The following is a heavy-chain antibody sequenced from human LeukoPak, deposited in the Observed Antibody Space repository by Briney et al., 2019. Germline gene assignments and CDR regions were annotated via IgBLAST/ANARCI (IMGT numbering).Heavy chain of an antibody. Sequence: PGGSLRLSCAASGFTFSSYAMSWVRQAPGEGLQWVSAIVGSGDSTYYADSVKGRFTISRDNSKNTLYLQINSLTAEDTAVYYCAKGPDYGDYGSWYFDLWGRGTLVTVSS. J-gene: IGHJ2*01. D-gene: IGHD4-17*01. CDR3: AKGPDYGDYGSWYFDL. CDR1: GFTFSSYA. CDR2: IVGSGDST. V-gene: IGHV3-23*01.